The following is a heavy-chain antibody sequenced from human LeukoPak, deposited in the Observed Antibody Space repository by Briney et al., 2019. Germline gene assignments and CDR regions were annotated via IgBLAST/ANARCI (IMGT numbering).Heavy chain of an antibody. CDR1: GFTFSSYA. V-gene: IGHV3-30*14. CDR2: ISYDGSNK. Sequence: GGSLRLSCAASGFTFSSYAMHWVRQAPGKGLEWVAVISYDGSNKYYADSVKGRFTISRDNSKNTLYLQMNSLRAEDTAVYYCARGGSGSSWRSYYYYGMDVWGQGTTVTVSS. D-gene: IGHD6-13*01. J-gene: IGHJ6*02. CDR3: ARGGSGSSWRSYYYYGMDV.